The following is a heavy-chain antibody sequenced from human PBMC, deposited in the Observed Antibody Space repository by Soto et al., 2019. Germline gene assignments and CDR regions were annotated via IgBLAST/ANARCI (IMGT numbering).Heavy chain of an antibody. V-gene: IGHV4-4*02. CDR3: ARDPGAVAGTWLFG. D-gene: IGHD6-19*01. CDR2: IYHSGST. J-gene: IGHJ4*02. CDR1: GGSISNNTW. Sequence: QVQLQESGPGLVKPSGTLSLTCAVSGGSISNNTWWSWVRQPPGKGLEWIGEIYHSGSTNYNPSLKSRVAISVDKSKNRSSLRLSSVTAADTAVYYWARDPGAVAGTWLFGWGQGTLVTVSS.